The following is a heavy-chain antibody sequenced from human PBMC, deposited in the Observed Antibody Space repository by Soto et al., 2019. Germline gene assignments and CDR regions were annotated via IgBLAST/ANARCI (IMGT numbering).Heavy chain of an antibody. CDR3: AKTMIVVVTPIDY. V-gene: IGHV3-23*01. D-gene: IGHD3-22*01. J-gene: IGHJ4*02. Sequence: GGSLRLSCAASXLTFSSYAMSWVRQAPGKGLEWVSAISGSGGSTYYADSVKGRFTISRDNSKNTLYLQMNSLRAEDTAVYYCAKTMIVVVTPIDYWGQGTLVTVSS. CDR2: ISGSGGST. CDR1: XLTFSSYA.